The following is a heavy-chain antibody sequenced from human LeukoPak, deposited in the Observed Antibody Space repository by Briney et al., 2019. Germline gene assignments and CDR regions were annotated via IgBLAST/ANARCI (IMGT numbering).Heavy chain of an antibody. V-gene: IGHV3-53*01. CDR1: GFTVSSIY. CDR3: ARRTFYYYMDV. Sequence: GGSLRLSCAASGFTVSSIYMSWVRQAPGKGPDWVSVIYSDGTTYYADSVKGRFTISRDNSKNTLYLQMNNLRAEDTAVYYCARRTFYYYMDVWGKGTTATVSS. D-gene: IGHD3-16*01. J-gene: IGHJ6*03. CDR2: IYSDGTT.